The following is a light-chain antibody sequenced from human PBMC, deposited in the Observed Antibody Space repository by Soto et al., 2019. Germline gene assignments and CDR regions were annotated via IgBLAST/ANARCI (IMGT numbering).Light chain of an antibody. V-gene: IGLV1-51*01. CDR3: ATWDGSLSAVV. CDR1: RSNIGHNF. CDR2: DND. J-gene: IGLJ2*01. Sequence: QSVLTQPPSLSATPGQRVTISCSGSRSNIGHNFVSWYQSLPGTVPKLLIYDNDKRPAGIRARFSGSKSGTSATLDISGLQSEDEADYYCATWDGSLSAVVFGGGNKLTVL.